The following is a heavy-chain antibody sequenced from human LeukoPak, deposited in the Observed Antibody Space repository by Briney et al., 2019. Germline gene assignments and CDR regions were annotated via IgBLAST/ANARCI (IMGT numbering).Heavy chain of an antibody. D-gene: IGHD3-16*01. V-gene: IGHV4-39*07. CDR2: IYYTGST. CDR1: GGSISSGSYY. CDR3: ARDLYLMLGLFDI. J-gene: IGHJ3*02. Sequence: SETLSLTCSVSGGSISSGSYYWGWIRQPPGKGLEWIGSIYYTGSTYYSPSLTSRVTISVDTSKNQFSLKVTSVTAADTAVYYCARDLYLMLGLFDIWGQGTMVIVSS.